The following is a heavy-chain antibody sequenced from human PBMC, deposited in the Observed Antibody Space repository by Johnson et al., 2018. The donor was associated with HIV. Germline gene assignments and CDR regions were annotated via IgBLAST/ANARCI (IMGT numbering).Heavy chain of an antibody. J-gene: IGHJ3*02. V-gene: IGHV3-13*01. D-gene: IGHD3-10*01. Sequence: VLLVESGGGLVQPGGSLRLSCAASGFTFSSYDMHWVRQATGKGLEWVSAIGTAGDTYYPGSVKGRFTISRDNSKNTLYLQMNSLRAEDTAVYYCAKDRDYYGSGLIWGQGTMVTVSS. CDR2: IGTAGDT. CDR3: AKDRDYYGSGLI. CDR1: GFTFSSYD.